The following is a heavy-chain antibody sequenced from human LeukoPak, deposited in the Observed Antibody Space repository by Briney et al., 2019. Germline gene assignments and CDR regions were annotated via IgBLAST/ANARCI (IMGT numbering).Heavy chain of an antibody. CDR2: IKRDGSAK. D-gene: IGHD6-19*01. Sequence: GGSLRLSCAASGFSFSSYWMSWVRQAPGKGLEWVANIKRDGSAKYYVDSVKGRFTISRDNAKNSLYLQMNSLRAEDTAVYYCARGGSGWYFGSFDYWGQGTLVTVSS. CDR3: ARGGSGWYFGSFDY. V-gene: IGHV3-7*01. J-gene: IGHJ4*02. CDR1: GFSFSSYW.